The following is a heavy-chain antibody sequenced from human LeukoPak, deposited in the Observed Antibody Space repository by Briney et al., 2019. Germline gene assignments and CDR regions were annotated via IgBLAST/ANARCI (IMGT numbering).Heavy chain of an antibody. Sequence: AGGSLRLSCAASGFTFSSYTMNWVRQTPGKGLGWVSSISGSSYYIYYADSVRGRFTISRDNSKNTLYLQMNSLRAEDTAVYYCAKDLLSRFRDYYYYMDVWGKGTTVTVSS. D-gene: IGHD3-10*01. J-gene: IGHJ6*03. V-gene: IGHV3-21*01. CDR3: AKDLLSRFRDYYYYMDV. CDR2: ISGSSYYI. CDR1: GFTFSSYT.